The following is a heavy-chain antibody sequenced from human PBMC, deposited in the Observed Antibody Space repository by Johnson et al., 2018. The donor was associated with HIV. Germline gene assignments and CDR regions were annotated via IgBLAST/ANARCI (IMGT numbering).Heavy chain of an antibody. CDR2: ISSNGGST. CDR1: RFTFSSYA. CDR3: ARNSGGSSSCSRI. Sequence: VQLVESGGGLVQPGGSLRLSCAASRFTFSSYAMHWVRQAPGRGLEYVSAISSNGGSTYYANSVKGRFTISRDNSKNTLYLQMGSLRAEDMAVYYCARNSGGSSSCSRIWGQGTMVTASS. D-gene: IGHD6-6*01. V-gene: IGHV3-64*01. J-gene: IGHJ3*02.